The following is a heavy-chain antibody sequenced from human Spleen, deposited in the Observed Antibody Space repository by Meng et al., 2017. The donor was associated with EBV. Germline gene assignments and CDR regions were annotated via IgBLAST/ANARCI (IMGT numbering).Heavy chain of an antibody. Sequence: QVQLVQSGAEVKKPXXXXXVSCKTSGGTFRSDAISWVRQAPGQGLEWMGGLIPMSDAPHYAQKFQGRVTITADESTSTHYMDLSGLRSEDTAVYYCASESGRGFTPDYWGQGTLVTVSS. CDR2: LIPMSDAP. CDR1: GGTFRSDA. CDR3: ASESGRGFTPDY. J-gene: IGHJ4*02. D-gene: IGHD3-10*01. V-gene: IGHV1-69*01.